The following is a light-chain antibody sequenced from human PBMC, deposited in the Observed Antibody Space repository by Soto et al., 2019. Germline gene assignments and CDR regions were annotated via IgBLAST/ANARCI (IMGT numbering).Light chain of an antibody. CDR1: QSVSSSY. CDR2: GAS. J-gene: IGKJ5*01. V-gene: IGKV3-20*01. CDR3: QQYGSSPRVT. Sequence: VMTQAPATLSVSPGERVTLSCRASQSVSSSYLAWYQQKPGQAPRLLIYGASSRATGIPDRFSGSGSGTDFTLTISRLEPEDFAVYYCQQYGSSPRVTFGQGTRLEIK.